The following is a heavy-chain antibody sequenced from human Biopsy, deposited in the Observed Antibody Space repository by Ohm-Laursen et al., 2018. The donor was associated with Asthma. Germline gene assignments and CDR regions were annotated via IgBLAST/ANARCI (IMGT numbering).Heavy chain of an antibody. D-gene: IGHD3-10*01. CDR3: ARGPNYHGSGRAPIGMDV. V-gene: IGHV4-61*01. CDR1: GGSVSTGSYY. Sequence: SETLSLTCTVSGGSVSTGSYYWSWIRQPPGKGLEWLEYIFYTGGDNYNPSLKSRVTISVDTSKNQFSLRLNSVTAADTAVYYCARGPNYHGSGRAPIGMDVWGQGTTVTVSS. CDR2: IFYTGGD. J-gene: IGHJ6*02.